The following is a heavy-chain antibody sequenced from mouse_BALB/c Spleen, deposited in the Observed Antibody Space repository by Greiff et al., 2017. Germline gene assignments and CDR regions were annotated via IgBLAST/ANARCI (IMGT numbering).Heavy chain of an antibody. CDR1: GYTFTSYW. J-gene: IGHJ2*01. D-gene: IGHD3-2*01. CDR3: GRGGEEGDMDY. CDR2: INPCTGYT. V-gene: IGHV1-7*01. Sequence: QVQLQESGAELVKPGASVKMSCKASGYTFTSYWMHWVKQRPGQGLEWIGYINPCTGYTEYNQKFKDKATLTADKSSSTAYMQLSSLTSEDSAVYYCGRGGEEGDMDYWGQGTTVTVSS.